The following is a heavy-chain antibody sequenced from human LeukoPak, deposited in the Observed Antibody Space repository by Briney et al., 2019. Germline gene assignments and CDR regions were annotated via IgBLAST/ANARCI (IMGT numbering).Heavy chain of an antibody. J-gene: IGHJ6*02. CDR2: ISYDGSNK. CDR3: AKDLEWAAAGTDYYGMDV. D-gene: IGHD6-13*01. Sequence: QPGGSLRLSCAASGFTFSSYGMHWVRQAPGKGLEWVAVISYDGSNKYYADSVKGRFTISRDNSKNTLYLQMNSLRAEDTAVYYCAKDLEWAAAGTDYYGMDVWGQGTTVTVSS. V-gene: IGHV3-30*18. CDR1: GFTFSSYG.